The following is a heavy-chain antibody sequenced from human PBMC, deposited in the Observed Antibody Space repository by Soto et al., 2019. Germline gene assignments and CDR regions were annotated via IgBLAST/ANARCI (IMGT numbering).Heavy chain of an antibody. D-gene: IGHD1-26*01. V-gene: IGHV3-33*01. Sequence: VAVIWYDGSNKYYADSVKGRFTISRDNSKNTLYLQMNSLRAEDTAVYYCARDGGSDDAFDIWGQGTMVTVSS. CDR3: ARDGGSDDAFDI. CDR2: IWYDGSNK. J-gene: IGHJ3*02.